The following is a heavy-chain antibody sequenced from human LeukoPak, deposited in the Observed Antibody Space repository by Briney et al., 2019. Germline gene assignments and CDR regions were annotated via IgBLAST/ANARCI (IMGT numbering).Heavy chain of an antibody. CDR3: ARGSSGWYSNWFDP. Sequence: GGSLRLSCAASGFTFSNYWMTWVRQAPGKGLEWVANIKQDGSEKYYVDSVKGRFTISRDNAKNSLYLQMNSLRAEDTAVYYCARGSSGWYSNWFDPWGQGTLVTVSS. V-gene: IGHV3-7*01. D-gene: IGHD6-19*01. CDR1: GFTFSNYW. J-gene: IGHJ5*02. CDR2: IKQDGSEK.